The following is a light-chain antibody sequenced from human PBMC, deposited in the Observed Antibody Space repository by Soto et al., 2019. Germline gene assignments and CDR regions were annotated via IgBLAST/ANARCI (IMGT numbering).Light chain of an antibody. Sequence: EIQVPESPSTLSASVGDRVTITFRASQSISSWLAWYQQKPGKAPKLLSDDASSLESGAPSRFSGSGSGTEFTRTIISLQPDDLSAQYFEPYNSYSVTFGQGTKVDIK. V-gene: IGKV1-5*01. CDR3: EPYNSYSVT. CDR2: DAS. CDR1: QSISSW. J-gene: IGKJ1*01.